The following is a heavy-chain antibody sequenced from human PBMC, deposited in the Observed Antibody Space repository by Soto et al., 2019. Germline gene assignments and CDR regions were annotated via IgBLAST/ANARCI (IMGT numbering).Heavy chain of an antibody. CDR2: ISKDGSNK. Sequence: QVQLVESGGGVVQPGRSLRLSYAASGFTFSSYVMHWVRQAPGKGLEWVVVISKDGSNKHYADSVKGRFTISRDNSKNTLYLQMNSLRAEDTAVYYCARSYCGDDCALDYWGQGTLVTV. V-gene: IGHV3-30-3*01. D-gene: IGHD2-21*02. J-gene: IGHJ4*02. CDR3: ARSYCGDDCALDY. CDR1: GFTFSSYV.